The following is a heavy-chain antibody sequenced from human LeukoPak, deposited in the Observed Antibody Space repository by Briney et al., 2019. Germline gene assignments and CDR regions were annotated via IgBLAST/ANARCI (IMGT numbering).Heavy chain of an antibody. V-gene: IGHV3-30*04. J-gene: IGHJ4*02. CDR3: ASAHCSGGSCYDDY. CDR2: ISYDGSNK. CDR1: GFTFSSYA. D-gene: IGHD2-15*01. Sequence: GGSLRLSCAASGFTFSSYAMHWVRQAPGKGLEWVAVISYDGSNKYYADSVKGRFTMSRDNSKNTLYLQMNSLRAEDTAVYYCASAHCSGGSCYDDYWGQGTLVTVSS.